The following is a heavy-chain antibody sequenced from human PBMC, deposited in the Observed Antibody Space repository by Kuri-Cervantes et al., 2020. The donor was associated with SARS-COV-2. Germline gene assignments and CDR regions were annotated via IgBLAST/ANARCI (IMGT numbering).Heavy chain of an antibody. CDR2: ISSSSYT. J-gene: IGHJ4*02. CDR1: GFTFGDYA. CDR3: ARDLYYYDSSGYYDY. D-gene: IGHD3-22*01. Sequence: GESLKISCTASGFTFGDYAMSWVRQAPGKGLEWVSYISSSSYTNYADSVKGRFTISRDNAKNSLYLQMNSLRAEDTAVYYCARDLYYYDSSGYYDYWGQGTLVTVSS. V-gene: IGHV3-11*05.